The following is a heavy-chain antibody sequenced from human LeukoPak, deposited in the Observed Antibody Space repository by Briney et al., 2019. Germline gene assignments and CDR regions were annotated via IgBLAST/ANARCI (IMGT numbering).Heavy chain of an antibody. V-gene: IGHV3-11*04. D-gene: IGHD3-22*01. J-gene: IGHJ4*02. Sequence: AGGSLRLSCAASGFTFSDYYMIWIRQAPGKGLEWLSYISSSGSTIYYADSVKGRFTISRDNAKNSLYLQMNSLRAEDTAVYYCAREDYYDSSGLYYFDYWGQGTLVTVSS. CDR3: AREDYYDSSGLYYFDY. CDR1: GFTFSDYY. CDR2: ISSSGSTI.